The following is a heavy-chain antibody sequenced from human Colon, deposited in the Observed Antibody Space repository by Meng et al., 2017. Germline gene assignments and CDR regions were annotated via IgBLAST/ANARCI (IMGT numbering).Heavy chain of an antibody. V-gene: IGHV4-4*02. CDR3: ARVIYASGNMAHLDC. CDR2: IYHSGST. CDR1: GDSIRSSNW. Sequence: QVQRKESGPGLVKPSGTLSLTCAVSGDSIRSSNWWSWVRQPPGRGLEWIGEIYHSGSTNYNPSLKNRLSLTVDKSKNQFSLTLHSVTAADTAVYYCARVIYASGNMAHLDCWGQGTLVTVSS. J-gene: IGHJ4*02. D-gene: IGHD3-10*01.